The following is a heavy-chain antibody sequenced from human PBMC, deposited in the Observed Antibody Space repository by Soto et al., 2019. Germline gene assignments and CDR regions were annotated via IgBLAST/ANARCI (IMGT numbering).Heavy chain of an antibody. D-gene: IGHD5-12*01. CDR2: IIPIFGTA. CDR3: ARAGYSGYGPSLPFDY. V-gene: IGHV1-69*13. J-gene: IGHJ4*02. CDR1: GGTFSSYA. Sequence: SVKVSCKASGGTFSSYAISWVRQAPGQGLEWMGGIIPIFGTANYAQKFQGRVTITADESTSTAYMELSSLRSEDTAVYYCARAGYSGYGPSLPFDYWGQGTLVTSPQ.